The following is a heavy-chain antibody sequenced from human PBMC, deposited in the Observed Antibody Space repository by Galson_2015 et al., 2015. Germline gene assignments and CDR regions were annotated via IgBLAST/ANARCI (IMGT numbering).Heavy chain of an antibody. CDR2: INPSGGST. D-gene: IGHD3-22*01. CDR1: GYTFSSYY. V-gene: IGHV1-46*01. CDR3: ARAYDSSGYHDY. Sequence: SVKVSCKASGYTFSSYYMHWVRRAPGQGLEWMGIINPSGGSTTYAQKFQGRVTMTRDTSTSAVYMELSSLRSEDTAVYYCARAYDSSGYHDYWGQGTLVTVSS. J-gene: IGHJ4*02.